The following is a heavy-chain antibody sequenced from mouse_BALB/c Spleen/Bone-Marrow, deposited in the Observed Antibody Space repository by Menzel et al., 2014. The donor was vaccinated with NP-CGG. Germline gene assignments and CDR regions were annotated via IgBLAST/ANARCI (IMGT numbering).Heavy chain of an antibody. CDR2: INPSNGGT. V-gene: IGHV1S81*02. CDR3: TREGDSPCCY. CDR1: AYTFTSYY. J-gene: IGHJ3*01. D-gene: IGHD2-13*01. Sequence: QVQLQQSGAELVKPGASVKLSCKASAYTFTSYYMYWVKQRPGQGLEWIGEINPSNGGTNFNEKFKSKATLTVDKSSSTAYMQLSSLTPEYSAVYYCTREGDSPCCYWGQGTLVTVSA.